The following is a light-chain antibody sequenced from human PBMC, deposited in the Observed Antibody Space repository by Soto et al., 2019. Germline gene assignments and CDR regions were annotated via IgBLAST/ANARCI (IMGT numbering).Light chain of an antibody. Sequence: DIQMTQSPSSLSASVGDRVTITCRASQGISNYLAWYQQKPGKVPKLLIYAASTLQSGVPSRFSGSGSGTDFTLTISRLQPEDVAASYCQKDNSAPWPFGQGIKVEI. CDR1: QGISNY. CDR2: AAS. CDR3: QKDNSAPWP. V-gene: IGKV1-27*01. J-gene: IGKJ1*01.